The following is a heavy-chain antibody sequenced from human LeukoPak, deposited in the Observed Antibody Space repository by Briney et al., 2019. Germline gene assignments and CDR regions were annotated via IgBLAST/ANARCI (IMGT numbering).Heavy chain of an antibody. Sequence: ETLSLTCTVSGGSISSSSYYWGWIRQPPGKGLEWVANIKQDGSEKYYVDSVKGRSTVSRDNAENSLYPQMSSLRAEDTAVYYCARLTQLARGRYWGQGTLVTVSS. D-gene: IGHD6-6*01. CDR2: IKQDGSEK. CDR3: ARLTQLARGRY. J-gene: IGHJ4*02. CDR1: GGSISSSSYY. V-gene: IGHV3-7*03.